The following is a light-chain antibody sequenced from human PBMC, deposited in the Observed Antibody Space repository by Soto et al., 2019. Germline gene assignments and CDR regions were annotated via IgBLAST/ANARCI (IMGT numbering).Light chain of an antibody. V-gene: IGLV7-43*01. J-gene: IGLJ3*02. CDR3: LLDYGGAQGV. CDR1: TGAVTSGYY. Sequence: QAVVTQAPSLTVSPGGTVTLTCAISTGAVTSGYYPNWFQQRPGQAPRSLIYSATYKHSWTPARFSGSLLGDKAALTLSGVQPEDEADYYCLLDYGGAQGVFGGGTQLTVL. CDR2: SAT.